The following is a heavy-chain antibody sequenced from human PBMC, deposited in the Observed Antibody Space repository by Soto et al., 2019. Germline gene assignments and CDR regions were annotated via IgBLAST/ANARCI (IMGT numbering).Heavy chain of an antibody. CDR3: AVASKWEPLGYFSGMDV. CDR1: GGTFNTYA. Sequence: QVQLMQSGAEVKKPGSSAKVSCKASGGTFNTYAFTWVRQAPGQGLEWMGGIIPLFNTPDYAQTFQGRLTLTADESTTTVFLELSGLRSDDTAVYFCAVASKWEPLGYFSGMDVWGHGTLVTVSS. D-gene: IGHD1-26*01. J-gene: IGHJ3*01. CDR2: IIPLFNTP. V-gene: IGHV1-69*01.